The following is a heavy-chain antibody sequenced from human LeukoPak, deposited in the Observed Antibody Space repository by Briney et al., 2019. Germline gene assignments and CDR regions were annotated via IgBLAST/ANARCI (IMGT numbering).Heavy chain of an antibody. CDR3: ARGRIAVAGPADY. CDR2: ISYDGSNK. Sequence: GGSLRLSCAASGFTFSNYWMHWVRQAPGKGLEWVAVISYDGSNKYYADSVKGRFTISRDNSKNTLYLQMNSLRAEDTAVYYCARGRIAVAGPADYWGQGTLVTVSS. J-gene: IGHJ4*02. CDR1: GFTFSNYW. D-gene: IGHD6-19*01. V-gene: IGHV3-30-3*01.